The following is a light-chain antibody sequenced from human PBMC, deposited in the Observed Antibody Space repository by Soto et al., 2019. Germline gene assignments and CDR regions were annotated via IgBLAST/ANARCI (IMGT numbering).Light chain of an antibody. V-gene: IGKV3-15*01. Sequence: EIVMTQSPATLSVSPGERATLSCRASQSVSSNLAWYQQKPGQAPRLLIYGASTRATGIPARFSGSGSGTEFTLTIGSLQSEDFAVYFCQQYNNWPLWTFGQGTKVDIX. CDR3: QQYNNWPLWT. J-gene: IGKJ1*01. CDR2: GAS. CDR1: QSVSSN.